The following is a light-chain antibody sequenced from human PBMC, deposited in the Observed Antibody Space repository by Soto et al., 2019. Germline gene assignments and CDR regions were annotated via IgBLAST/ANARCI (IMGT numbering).Light chain of an antibody. V-gene: IGKV1-5*03. CDR2: KAS. J-gene: IGKJ1*01. CDR1: QSISSW. Sequence: DIQKTQSPSTLSASVGDRVTITCLASQSISSWLSWYQQKPGKAPKLLIYKASSLESVVPSRFSGSGSGTEFTLTISSLQPDDFATYYCQQYNSYPWTFGQGTKVDIK. CDR3: QQYNSYPWT.